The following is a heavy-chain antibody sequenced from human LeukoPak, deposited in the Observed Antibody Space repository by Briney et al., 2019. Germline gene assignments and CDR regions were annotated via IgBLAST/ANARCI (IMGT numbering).Heavy chain of an antibody. Sequence: PSETLSLTCAVYGGSFSGYYWSWTRQPPGKGLEWIGEINHSGSTNYNPSLKSRVTISVDTSKNQFSLKLSSVTAADTAVYYCATQKRDTYGGYAAYFDYWGQGTLVTVSS. D-gene: IGHD5-12*01. V-gene: IGHV4-34*01. CDR1: GGSFSGYY. J-gene: IGHJ4*02. CDR3: ATQKRDTYGGYAAYFDY. CDR2: INHSGST.